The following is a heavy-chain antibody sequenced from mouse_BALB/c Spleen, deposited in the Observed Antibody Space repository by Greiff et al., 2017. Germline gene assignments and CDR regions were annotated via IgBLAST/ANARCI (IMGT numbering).Heavy chain of an antibody. CDR3: ARRVWFDY. J-gene: IGHJ2*01. V-gene: IGHV14-1*02. CDR1: GFNIKDYY. D-gene: IGHD2-10*02. Sequence: VQLQQSGAELVRPGALVKLSCKASGFNIKDYYMHWVKPRPEQGLEWIGWIDPENGNTIYDPKFQGKASITAATSSNTAYLQLSSLTSEDTAVYYCARRVWFDYWGQGTTLTVSS. CDR2: IDPENGNT.